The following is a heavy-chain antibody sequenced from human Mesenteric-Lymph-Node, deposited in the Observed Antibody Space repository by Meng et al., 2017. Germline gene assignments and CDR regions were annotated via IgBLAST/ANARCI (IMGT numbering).Heavy chain of an antibody. D-gene: IGHD3-22*01. CDR2: IRGNDDST. J-gene: IGHJ4*02. CDR3: AKGSRSSGYSFDC. Sequence: EVQVVESGGGLVQPWGSLRLSCVASGFTFSSYAMSWVRQAPEKGLEWVSSIRGNDDSTYYADSVKGRFTVSRDNSKNTLYLQMSSLRAEDTAVYYCAKGSRSSGYSFDCWGQGTLVTVS. CDR1: GFTFSSYA. V-gene: IGHV3-23*04.